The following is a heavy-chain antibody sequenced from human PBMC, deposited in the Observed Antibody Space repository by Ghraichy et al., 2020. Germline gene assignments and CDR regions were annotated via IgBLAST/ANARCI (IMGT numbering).Heavy chain of an antibody. D-gene: IGHD6-13*01. CDR3: AKDQGSSSFDY. Sequence: SLNISCAASGFTFSSYGMHWVRQAPGKGLEWVAVISYDGSNKYYADSVKGRFTISRDNSKNTLYLQMNSLRAEDTAVYYCAKDQGSSSFDYWGQGTLVTVSS. V-gene: IGHV3-30*18. CDR1: GFTFSSYG. CDR2: ISYDGSNK. J-gene: IGHJ4*02.